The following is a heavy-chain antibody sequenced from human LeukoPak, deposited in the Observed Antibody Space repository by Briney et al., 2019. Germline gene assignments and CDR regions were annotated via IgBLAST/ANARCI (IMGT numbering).Heavy chain of an antibody. J-gene: IGHJ4*02. V-gene: IGHV4-4*07. CDR2: IYTSGST. D-gene: IGHD2-8*01. Sequence: SETLSLTCTVSGGSISNYYWSWIRQPAGKGLEWIGRIYTSGSTNYNPSLKSRVTMSVDTSKNQFSLKLSSVTAADTARYYCAREPQLMGADYWGQGTLVTVSS. CDR3: AREPQLMGADY. CDR1: GGSISNYY.